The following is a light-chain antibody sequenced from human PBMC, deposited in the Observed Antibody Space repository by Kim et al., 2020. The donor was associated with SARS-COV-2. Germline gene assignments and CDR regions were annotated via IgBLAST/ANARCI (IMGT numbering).Light chain of an antibody. V-gene: IGKV1-27*01. CDR2: AAY. Sequence: ASVRDRITITCRASQGISNYLAWYQQKPGKVPKLLIYAAYTLQSGVPSRFSGSGSGTDFTLTIRSLQPEDVATYYCQKYNRAPFAFGPGTKVDIK. CDR3: QKYNRAPFA. CDR1: QGISNY. J-gene: IGKJ3*01.